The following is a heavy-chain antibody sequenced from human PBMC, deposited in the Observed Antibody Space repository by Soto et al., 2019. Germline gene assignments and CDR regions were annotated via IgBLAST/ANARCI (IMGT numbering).Heavy chain of an antibody. J-gene: IGHJ6*03. V-gene: IGHV1-46*03. D-gene: IGHD3-16*02. Sequence: ASVKVSCKASGYTFTSYYMHWVRQAPGQGLEWMGIINPSGGSTSYAQKFQGRVTMTRDTSTSTVYMELSSLRSEDTAVYYCARDSSIMITFGGVIDLSYYYMDVWGKGTTVTASS. CDR3: ARDSSIMITFGGVIDLSYYYMDV. CDR1: GYTFTSYY. CDR2: INPSGGST.